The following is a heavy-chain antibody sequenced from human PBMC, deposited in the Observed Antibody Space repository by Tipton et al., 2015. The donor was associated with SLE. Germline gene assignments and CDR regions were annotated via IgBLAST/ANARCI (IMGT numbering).Heavy chain of an antibody. CDR1: GGSVSSASYY. V-gene: IGHV4-61*01. D-gene: IGHD6-13*01. J-gene: IGHJ4*02. CDR3: ARESGSSGWSLDS. Sequence: TLSLTCTISGGSVSSASYYWTWIRQPPGKGMEWLGYIFYSGDVTYHPSLKSRVTISIDTSKNQFSLKLTSVTAADMAVYYCARESGSSGWSLDSWGQGIPVTVSS. CDR2: IFYSGDV.